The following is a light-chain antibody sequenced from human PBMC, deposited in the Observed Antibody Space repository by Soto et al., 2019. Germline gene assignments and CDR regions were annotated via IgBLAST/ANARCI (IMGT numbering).Light chain of an antibody. J-gene: IGKJ5*01. Sequence: VVLTQSPGPLSLSPGERATLSCRASQSVNRYLAWYQQKPGQGPRLLIYDASTRATGIPARFSGSGSGTDFTLTIGSLEPEDFAVYYCQQYGSSPPITFGQGTRLEIK. CDR3: QQYGSSPPIT. V-gene: IGKV3-20*01. CDR2: DAS. CDR1: QSVNRY.